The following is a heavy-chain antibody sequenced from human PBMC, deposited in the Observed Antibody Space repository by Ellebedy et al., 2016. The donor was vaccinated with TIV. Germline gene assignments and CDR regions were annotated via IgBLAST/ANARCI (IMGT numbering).Heavy chain of an antibody. J-gene: IGHJ4*02. CDR2: FYNEEVGT. D-gene: IGHD6-19*01. Sequence: GESLKISCVASGFPFSSYWMHWVRQAPGKGLMWVSRFYNEEVGTRYADSVKGRFTISRDNAKNSLYLQMNSLRAEDMALYYCAKDSSPYLGIAVAGIKGGFFDYWGQGTLVTVSS. V-gene: IGHV3-74*01. CDR3: AKDSSPYLGIAVAGIKGGFFDY. CDR1: GFPFSSYW.